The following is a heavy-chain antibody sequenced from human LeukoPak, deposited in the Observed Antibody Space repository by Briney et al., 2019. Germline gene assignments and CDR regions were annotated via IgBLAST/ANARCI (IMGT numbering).Heavy chain of an antibody. CDR1: GFTVSSNY. CDR3: ASGSGSYRTPYYYMDV. V-gene: IGHV3-53*01. J-gene: IGHJ6*03. Sequence: PGGTLRLSCVASGFTVSSNYMSWVRQAPGKGLEWVSVIYSGGSTYYADSVKGRFTISRDNSKNTLYLQMNSLRAEDTAVYYCASGSGSYRTPYYYMDVWGTGPRSPSP. CDR2: IYSGGST. D-gene: IGHD3-10*01.